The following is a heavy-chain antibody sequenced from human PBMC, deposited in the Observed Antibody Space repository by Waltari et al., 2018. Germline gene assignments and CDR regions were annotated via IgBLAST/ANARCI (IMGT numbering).Heavy chain of an antibody. CDR1: GYSLSGGDF. J-gene: IGHJ4*02. CDR3: ARRGRLSSYFFDY. Sequence: QLHLQESGPGMLKPSETLSLTCAVSGYSLSGGDFWGCFRQPPGKGLEWIGSIYPGGDTYFNPSLKSRVTISVDKSKNQYSLNLRSMTAADTAVYYCARRGRLSSYFFDYWGQGTLVTVSS. D-gene: IGHD2-15*01. V-gene: IGHV4-38-2*01. CDR2: IYPGGDT.